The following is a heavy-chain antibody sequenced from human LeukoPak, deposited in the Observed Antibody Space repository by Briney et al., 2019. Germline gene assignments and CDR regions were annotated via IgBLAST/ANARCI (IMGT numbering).Heavy chain of an antibody. CDR3: AREFGELLLAYYYYYMDV. V-gene: IGHV4-38-2*02. Sequence: SETLSLTCTVSRYSISSGYYWGWIRQPPGRGLEWIGSIYHSGSTHYKPSLKSRVTISVDTSKNQFSLKLSSVTAADTAVYYCAREFGELLLAYYYYYMDVWGKGTTVTVSS. CDR1: RYSISSGYY. CDR2: IYHSGST. J-gene: IGHJ6*03. D-gene: IGHD3-10*01.